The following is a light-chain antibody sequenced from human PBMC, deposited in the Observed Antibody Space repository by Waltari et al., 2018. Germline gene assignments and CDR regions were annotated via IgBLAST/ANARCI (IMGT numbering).Light chain of an antibody. J-gene: IGLJ2*01. V-gene: IGLV3-19*01. CDR2: DKN. Sequence: SSELTQDPSVSVAMGQTVRITCQGASPRSDYARWYQQRPGQAPILVIFDKNNRPSGVPDRFSGSSSHNTGSLTITGAQAEDEASYYCHSRDASGVAGSFGGGTKLTVL. CDR3: HSRDASGVAGS. CDR1: SPRSDY.